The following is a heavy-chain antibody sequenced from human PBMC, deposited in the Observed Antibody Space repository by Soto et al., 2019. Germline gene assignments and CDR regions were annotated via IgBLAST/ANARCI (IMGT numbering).Heavy chain of an antibody. CDR2: ISYDGSNK. J-gene: IGHJ6*02. Sequence: PGGSLRLSCAASGFTFSSYAMHWVRQAPGKGLEWVAVISYDGSNKYYADSVKGRFTISRDNSKNTLYLQMNSLRAEDTAVYYCARDLILERVQSSYYYYYGMDVWGQGTTVTVSS. D-gene: IGHD6-6*01. CDR3: ARDLILERVQSSYYYYYGMDV. V-gene: IGHV3-30-3*01. CDR1: GFTFSSYA.